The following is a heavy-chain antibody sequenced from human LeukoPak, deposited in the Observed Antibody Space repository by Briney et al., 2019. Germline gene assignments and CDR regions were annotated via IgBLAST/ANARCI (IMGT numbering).Heavy chain of an antibody. CDR1: GFTFSNAW. Sequence: PGGSLRLFCAASGFTFSNAWMSWVRQAPGKGLEWVGRATNKANSYTTEYAASVKGRFTTSRDDSRNSLYLQMNSLKTEDTAVYYCARVMEYSYDFWGQGTLVTVSS. CDR2: ATNKANSYTT. J-gene: IGHJ4*02. V-gene: IGHV3-72*01. CDR3: ARVMEYSYDF. D-gene: IGHD6-6*01.